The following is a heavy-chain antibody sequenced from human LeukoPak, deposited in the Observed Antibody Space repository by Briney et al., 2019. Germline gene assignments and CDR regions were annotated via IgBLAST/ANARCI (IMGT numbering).Heavy chain of an antibody. CDR1: GFTFENYW. D-gene: IGHD3-9*01. CDR2: IKRDGSEK. V-gene: IGHV3-7*01. CDR3: ARDPVSHYDVLTGYEGFDP. J-gene: IGHJ5*02. Sequence: GGSLRLSCAASGFTFENYWMNWVRQAPGKGLEWVASIKRDGSEKYYVDSVEGRFTVSRDNAKNSLSLQMNSLRAEDTAVYYRARDPVSHYDVLTGYEGFDPWGQGTLVIVSS.